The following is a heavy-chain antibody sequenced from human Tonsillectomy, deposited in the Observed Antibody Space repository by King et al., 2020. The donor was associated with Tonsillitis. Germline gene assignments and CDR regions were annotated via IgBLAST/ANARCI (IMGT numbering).Heavy chain of an antibody. CDR3: ASPSTMVRGVHYGMDV. CDR1: GGSISSSSYY. D-gene: IGHD3-10*01. Sequence: QLQESGPGLVKPSETLSLTCTVSGGSISSSSYYWGWIRQPPGKGLEWIGSIYYSGSTFYNPSLKSRVTISVDTSKNQFSLNLTSVTAADTAVYYCASPSTMVRGVHYGMDVWGQGTTVTVSS. J-gene: IGHJ6*02. V-gene: IGHV4-39*01. CDR2: IYYSGST.